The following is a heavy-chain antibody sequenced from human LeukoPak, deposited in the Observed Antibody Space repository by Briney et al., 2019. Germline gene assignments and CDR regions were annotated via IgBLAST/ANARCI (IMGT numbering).Heavy chain of an antibody. D-gene: IGHD5-24*01. CDR3: VRGQFFFAF. CDR1: GGSISSGSYY. V-gene: IGHV4-61*02. Sequence: PSETLSLTCTVSGGSISSGSYYWRWIRQPAGKGLEWIGRIYTSGSTNYNPSLKSRVTISVDTSKNQFSLTLTSVTAADTAVYYCVRGQFFFAFWGRGTPVTVSS. J-gene: IGHJ2*01. CDR2: IYTSGST.